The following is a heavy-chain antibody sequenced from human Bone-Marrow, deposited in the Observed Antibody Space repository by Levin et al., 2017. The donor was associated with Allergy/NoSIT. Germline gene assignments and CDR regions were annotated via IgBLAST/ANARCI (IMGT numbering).Heavy chain of an antibody. V-gene: IGHV3-15*01. CDR3: ATDPGHGGHY. CDR2: IKKEADGGTT. D-gene: IGHD4-23*01. Sequence: GALRLSCVASGFTFSYGWMSWVRQAPGKGLEWVGRIKKEADGGTTAYAAFVKGRFIISRDDSQSTLYLEMNSLNIEDTAMYYCATDPGHGGHYWGQGTLVTVS. J-gene: IGHJ4*02. CDR1: GFTFSYGW.